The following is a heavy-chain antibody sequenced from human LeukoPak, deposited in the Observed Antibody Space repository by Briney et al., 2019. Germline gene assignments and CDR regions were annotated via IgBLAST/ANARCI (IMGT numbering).Heavy chain of an antibody. Sequence: GGSLRLSCAASGFTLSSYSMSWVRQAPGKGLECVSSIGSSSSYIYYADSVKGRFTISRDNAKNSLYLQMNSLRADDTAVYNCARADPTDYYDSSGYSPDYWGQGTMVTASS. CDR1: GFTLSSYS. CDR3: ARADPTDYYDSSGYSPDY. D-gene: IGHD3-22*01. CDR2: IGSSSSYI. V-gene: IGHV3-21*01. J-gene: IGHJ4*02.